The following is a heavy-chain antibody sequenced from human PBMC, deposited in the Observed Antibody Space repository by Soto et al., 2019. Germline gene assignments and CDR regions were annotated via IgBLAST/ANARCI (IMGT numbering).Heavy chain of an antibody. CDR1: GFTFSSYS. CDR3: ASLDSGTRSNYGGY. V-gene: IGHV3-21*01. Sequence: GGSLRLSCAASGFTFSSYSMNWVRQDPGKGLEWVSSISSSSSYIYYADSVKGRFTISRDNAKNSLYLHMNSLRAEDTSVYYCASLDSGTRSNYGGYWGQGTLVTVSS. D-gene: IGHD4-4*01. CDR2: ISSSSSYI. J-gene: IGHJ4*02.